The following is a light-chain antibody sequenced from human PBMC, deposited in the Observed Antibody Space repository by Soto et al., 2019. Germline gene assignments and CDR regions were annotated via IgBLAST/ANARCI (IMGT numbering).Light chain of an antibody. J-gene: IGLJ1*01. CDR2: DVN. V-gene: IGLV2-11*01. CDR1: SSDVGGYNH. CDR3: SSYAASDTSV. Sequence: QSALTQPRSVSGSPGQSVAISCTGTSSDVGGYNHVAWYQQHPGKAPKLMIFDVNKRPSWVPDRFSGSKSGNTASLTISGLQAEDEADYYCSSYAASDTSVFATGTKVTVL.